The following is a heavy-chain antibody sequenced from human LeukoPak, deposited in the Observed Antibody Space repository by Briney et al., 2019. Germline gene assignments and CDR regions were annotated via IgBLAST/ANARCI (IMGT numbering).Heavy chain of an antibody. CDR1: GGSFSGYY. D-gene: IGHD4/OR15-4a*01. CDR3: ARANYVVSWWFDP. J-gene: IGHJ5*02. V-gene: IGHV4-34*01. CDR2: ISYSGST. Sequence: SETLSLTCAVYGGSFSGYYWSWIRQPPGKGLEWIGEISYSGSTNYNPSLKSRVTISVDTSKNQFSLKLSSVTAADTAVYYCARANYVVSWWFDPWGQGTLVTVSS.